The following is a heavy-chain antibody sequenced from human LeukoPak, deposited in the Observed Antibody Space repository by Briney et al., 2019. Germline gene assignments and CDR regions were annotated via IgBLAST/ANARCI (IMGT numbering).Heavy chain of an antibody. D-gene: IGHD1-7*01. J-gene: IGHJ4*02. Sequence: PGGSLRLSRAASGFTFSSYEMNWVRRAPGKGLEWVSYITSSGSTIYYADSVKGRFTISRDNAKNSLYLQMNSLRAEDTAVYYCARGEITGTGFDYWGQGTLVTVSS. CDR1: GFTFSSYE. V-gene: IGHV3-48*03. CDR3: ARGEITGTGFDY. CDR2: ITSSGSTI.